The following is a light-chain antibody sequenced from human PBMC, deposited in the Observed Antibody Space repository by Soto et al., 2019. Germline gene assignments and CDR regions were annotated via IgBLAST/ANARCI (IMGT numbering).Light chain of an antibody. CDR1: QSVGSN. CDR3: QEYEKWPPWT. CDR2: GAS. J-gene: IGKJ1*01. V-gene: IGKV3-15*01. Sequence: IEMTQSPATLSVSPGERATLSCRASQSVGSNLAWYQQKPGQAPRLLIYGASTRATDIPARFSGSGSGTDFTLTISSLQSEDFAIYYCQEYEKWPPWTFGQGTKVDIK.